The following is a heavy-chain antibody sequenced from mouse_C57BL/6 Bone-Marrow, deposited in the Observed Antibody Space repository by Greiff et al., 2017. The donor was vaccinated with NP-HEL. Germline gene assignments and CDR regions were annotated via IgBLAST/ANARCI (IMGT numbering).Heavy chain of an antibody. J-gene: IGHJ3*01. CDR3: ARDKSGQLRLPFAY. Sequence: VQLQQSGAELARPGASVKLSCKASGYTFTSYGISWVKQRTGQGLEWIGEIYPRSGNTYYNEKFKGKATLTADKSSSTAYMGLRSLTSEDSAVYFCARDKSGQLRLPFAYWGQGTLVTVSA. CDR2: IYPRSGNT. V-gene: IGHV1-81*01. CDR1: GYTFTSYG. D-gene: IGHD3-2*02.